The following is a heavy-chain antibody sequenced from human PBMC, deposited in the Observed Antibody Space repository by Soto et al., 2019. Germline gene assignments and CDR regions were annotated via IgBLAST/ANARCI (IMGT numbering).Heavy chain of an antibody. CDR3: ARDRDKLGGMDV. Sequence: ASVKVSCKASGYTFTSYYMHWVRQAPGQGLEWMGIINPSGGSTSYAQKFQGRVTMTRDTSTSTAYMELRSLRSEDTAVYYCARDRDKLGGMDVWGQGTTVTVSS. D-gene: IGHD3-10*01. CDR1: GYTFTSYY. J-gene: IGHJ6*02. CDR2: INPSGGST. V-gene: IGHV1-46*01.